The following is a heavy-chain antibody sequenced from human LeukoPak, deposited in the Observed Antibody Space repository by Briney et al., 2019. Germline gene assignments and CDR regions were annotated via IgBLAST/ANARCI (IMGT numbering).Heavy chain of an antibody. CDR3: AKNSGGILKYYFDY. CDR2: ISWNGGSK. D-gene: IGHD2-15*01. Sequence: GGSLRLSCAASGFTFDDYAMHWVRQAPGKGLEWVSGISWNGGSKDYADSVKGRFTISRDNAKNSLYLQINSLRAEDTALYFCAKNSGGILKYYFDYWGQGTLVTVSS. V-gene: IGHV3-9*01. CDR1: GFTFDDYA. J-gene: IGHJ4*02.